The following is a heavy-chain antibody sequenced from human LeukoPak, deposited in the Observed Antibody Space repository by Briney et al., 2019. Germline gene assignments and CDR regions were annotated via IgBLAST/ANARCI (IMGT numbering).Heavy chain of an antibody. CDR3: ASHHDYSNYGYFDL. V-gene: IGHV4-30-4*01. J-gene: IGHJ2*01. CDR1: GCSISSGDYY. CDR2: IYYSECT. D-gene: IGHD4-11*01. Sequence: SSQTLSLTCTVSGCSISSGDYYWSWIRQLPGKGLEWIVYIYYSECTYYNPSLKSRVTISLDTSKSQFSLRLSSVTAADTAVYYCASHHDYSNYGYFDLWGRGTLVTVSS.